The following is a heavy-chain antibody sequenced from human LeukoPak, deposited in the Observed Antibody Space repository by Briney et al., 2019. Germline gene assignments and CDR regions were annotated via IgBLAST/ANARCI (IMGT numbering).Heavy chain of an antibody. Sequence: GASVKVSCKASGYTFTCYYLHWVRQAPGQGREGMGWINPNSGGTNSAQNFQGRVTMTRDTSITTAYMELNSLRSDDTAVYYCASGREYFGSGSHDDAFDMWGQGTMVTVSS. V-gene: IGHV1-2*02. CDR3: ASGREYFGSGSHDDAFDM. CDR1: GYTFTCYY. D-gene: IGHD3-10*01. J-gene: IGHJ3*02. CDR2: INPNSGGT.